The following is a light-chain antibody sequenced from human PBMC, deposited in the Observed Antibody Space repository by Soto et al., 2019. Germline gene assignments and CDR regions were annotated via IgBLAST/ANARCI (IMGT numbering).Light chain of an antibody. J-gene: IGKJ1*01. CDR2: GAS. CDR1: QSVSSN. Sequence: ELVMTQSPATLSVSPGERATLSCRASQSVSSNLAWYQQKPGQAPWLLIYGASTRATGIPARFSGSGSGTEFTLTISSLQSEDLAVYYCQQYNNWPWAFGRGTKVEIK. V-gene: IGKV3-15*01. CDR3: QQYNNWPWA.